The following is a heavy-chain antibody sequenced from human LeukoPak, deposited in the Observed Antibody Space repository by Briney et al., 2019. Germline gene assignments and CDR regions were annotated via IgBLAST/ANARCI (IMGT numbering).Heavy chain of an antibody. Sequence: ASVKLSCKASGYTFSNYGISWVRQAPGQGLEWVGWVSTFDADTNYAQKLQGRVTMTTDTSTTTAYMELRSLTSDDTAVYYCARGDYFDYWGQGTLVTVSS. D-gene: IGHD3-10*01. CDR3: ARGDYFDY. J-gene: IGHJ4*02. CDR2: VSTFDADT. V-gene: IGHV1-18*01. CDR1: GYTFSNYG.